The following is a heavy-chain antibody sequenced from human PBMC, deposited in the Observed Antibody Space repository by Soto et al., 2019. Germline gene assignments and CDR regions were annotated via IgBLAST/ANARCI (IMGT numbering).Heavy chain of an antibody. CDR3: TRVIHLGRGIKS. J-gene: IGHJ5*02. CDR1: GYSVSSNIVD. V-gene: IGHV6-1*01. Sequence: SHTLSLTCDISGYSVSSNIVDWNWIRQSPSRGREWLGRTYYRSSWSSDYAISVRSRMTINADTSKNQVSLHLISVTPEDTAVYYSTRVIHLGRGIKSWGQGTLVTVSS. D-gene: IGHD3-10*01. CDR2: TYYRSSWSS.